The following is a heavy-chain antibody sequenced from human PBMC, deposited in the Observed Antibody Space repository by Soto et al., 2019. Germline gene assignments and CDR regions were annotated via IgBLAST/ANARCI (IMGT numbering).Heavy chain of an antibody. CDR3: ATVTLLDYSNGIDV. D-gene: IGHD5-18*01. Sequence: SETLSLTCAVYGGFVSSGSYYWSWIRQPPGKGLEWIGYIYYSGSTDYNPSLKSRVTMSLDTSKNQFSLNLSSVTAADTAVYCCATVTLLDYSNGIDVLCQGTTVTDSS. CDR1: GGFVSSGSYY. J-gene: IGHJ6*02. V-gene: IGHV4-61*01. CDR2: IYYSGST.